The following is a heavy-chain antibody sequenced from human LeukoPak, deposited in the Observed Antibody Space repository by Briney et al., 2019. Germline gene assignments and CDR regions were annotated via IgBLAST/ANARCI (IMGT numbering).Heavy chain of an antibody. CDR3: ARLPPLVPLRYYDSSGLVDY. J-gene: IGHJ4*02. CDR1: GFTVSNSY. D-gene: IGHD3-22*01. Sequence: GGSLRLSCAASGFTVSNSYMNWVRQAPGKVLEWVSAIYGGGTTYYADSVKGRFTISRDTSKNSLYLQMNSLRAEDTAVYYCARLPPLVPLRYYDSSGLVDYWGQGTLVTVSS. V-gene: IGHV3-66*01. CDR2: IYGGGTT.